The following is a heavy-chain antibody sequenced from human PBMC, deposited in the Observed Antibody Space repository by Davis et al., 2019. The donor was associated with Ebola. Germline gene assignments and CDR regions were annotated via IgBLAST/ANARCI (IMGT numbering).Heavy chain of an antibody. CDR1: GYTFTSYY. V-gene: IGHV1-8*02. Sequence: ASVKVSCKASGYTFTSYYMHWVRQAPGQGLEWMGWMNPNSGNTGYAQKFQGRVTMTTDTSTSTAYMELRSLRSDDTAVYYCARERGIVVVPAAIQNYYYYGMDVWGQGTTVTVSS. CDR2: MNPNSGNT. J-gene: IGHJ6*02. D-gene: IGHD2-2*02. CDR3: ARERGIVVVPAAIQNYYYYGMDV.